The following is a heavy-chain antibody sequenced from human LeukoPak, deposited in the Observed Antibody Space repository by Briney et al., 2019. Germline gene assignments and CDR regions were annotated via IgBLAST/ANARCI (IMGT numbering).Heavy chain of an antibody. CDR3: ARGVIPDLWFGELFLYYYGMDV. J-gene: IGHJ6*02. CDR1: GGSFSGYY. D-gene: IGHD3-10*01. Sequence: SETLSLTCAVYGGSFSGYYWSWIRQPPGKGLEWIGEINHSGSTNYNPSLKSRVTISVDTSKNQFSLKLSSVTAADTAVYYCARGVIPDLWFGELFLYYYGMDVWGQGTMVTVSS. V-gene: IGHV4-34*01. CDR2: INHSGST.